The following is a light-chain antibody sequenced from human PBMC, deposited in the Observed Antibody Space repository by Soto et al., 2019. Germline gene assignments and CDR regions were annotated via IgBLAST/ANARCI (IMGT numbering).Light chain of an antibody. Sequence: QSALTQPRSVSGSPGQSVTISCTGTSSDVGGYNYVSWYQQHPGKAPKLMIYDVSKRPSGVPDRFSGSKSVNTASLTISGLQAEYEADYYCCSYAGSYTWVFGGGTKLTVL. CDR1: SSDVGGYNY. CDR3: CSYAGSYTWV. V-gene: IGLV2-11*01. J-gene: IGLJ3*02. CDR2: DVS.